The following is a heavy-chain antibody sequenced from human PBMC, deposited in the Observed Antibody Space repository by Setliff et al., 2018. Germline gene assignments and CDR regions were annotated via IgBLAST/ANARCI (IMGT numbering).Heavy chain of an antibody. CDR2: IYPGDSDT. J-gene: IGHJ4*02. CDR1: GYSFTTYW. D-gene: IGHD2-15*01. Sequence: GESLKISCEGSGYSFTTYWIAWVRQMPGKGPEWMGIIYPGDSDTRYSPSFQGQVTISTDKSLSTAYLQWSSLKASDTAIYYCARRGYCSGGGCHSASFDYWGQGTLVTVSS. CDR3: ARRGYCSGGGCHSASFDY. V-gene: IGHV5-51*01.